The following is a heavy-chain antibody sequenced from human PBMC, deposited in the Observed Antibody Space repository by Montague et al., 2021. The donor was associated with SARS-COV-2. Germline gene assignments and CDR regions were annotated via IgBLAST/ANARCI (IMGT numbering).Heavy chain of an antibody. CDR2: IYFSGST. V-gene: IGHV4-59*08. D-gene: IGHD1-1*01. CDR3: TRLPLGWNTD. J-gene: IGHJ1*01. CDR1: GDSMTDSY. Sequence: SETLSLTCTVSGDSMTDSYWSWIRQPPGKGLEYIGYIYFSGSTNYNPSLKGRLTISVDTSKNQFSLKLSSVTAADTAVYFCTRLPLGWNTDWGQGTLVTVSS.